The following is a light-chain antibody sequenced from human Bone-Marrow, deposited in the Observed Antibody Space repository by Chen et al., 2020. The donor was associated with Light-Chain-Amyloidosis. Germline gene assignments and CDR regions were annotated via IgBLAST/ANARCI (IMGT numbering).Light chain of an antibody. CDR2: EDD. J-gene: IGLJ3*02. CDR1: SCSIATNY. Sequence: NFMLTQPHSVSESSGMTVIISCTRSSCSIATNYVQWYQQHPGCSPPTVIYEDDQIPSGVPDRLSGSIDRSSNSASLAISGLKTEDEADYYCQSYQGSSQGVFGGGTKLTVL. CDR3: QSYQGSSQGV. V-gene: IGLV6-57*01.